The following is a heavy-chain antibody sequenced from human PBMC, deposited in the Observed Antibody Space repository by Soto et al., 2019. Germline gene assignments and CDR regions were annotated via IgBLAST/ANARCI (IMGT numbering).Heavy chain of an antibody. Sequence: GGSLRLSCAASGFTFSNYWMAWVRQAPGKGLEWVANIKQDGSETNFVDSVKGRFTISRDNAKNSLHLQMNSLRAEDTAVYYCARALVHGGDFWGQGALVTVSS. CDR3: ARALVHGGDF. J-gene: IGHJ4*02. CDR1: GFTFSNYW. D-gene: IGHD3-10*01. CDR2: IKQDGSET. V-gene: IGHV3-7*01.